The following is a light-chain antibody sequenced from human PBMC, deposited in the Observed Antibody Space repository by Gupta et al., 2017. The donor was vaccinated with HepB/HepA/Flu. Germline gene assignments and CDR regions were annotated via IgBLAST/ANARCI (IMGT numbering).Light chain of an antibody. Sequence: DIVLTQTPLSSSVTLGQPASISCRSSQSLIHSDGNIYFNWIHQRPGQPPRLLIYGVSSRVSGVPDRFSGSGTGPDFTLKISSGEAEDVGIYYCRQSKHFPRTFGQGTKMDIK. V-gene: IGKV2-24*01. J-gene: IGKJ2*02. CDR1: QSLIHSDGNIY. CDR3: RQSKHFPRT. CDR2: GVS.